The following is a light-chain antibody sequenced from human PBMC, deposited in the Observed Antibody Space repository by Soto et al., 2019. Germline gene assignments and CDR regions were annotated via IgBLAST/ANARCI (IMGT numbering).Light chain of an antibody. CDR1: SSDVGAYNY. CDR3: ASFTTSSTVV. V-gene: IGLV2-14*01. Sequence: QSALTQPASVSGSPGQSITISCTGTSSDVGAYNYVSWYQQHPGKAPKLMIYEVSRRPSGVSDRFSSSKSAHTASLTSSGLQGEEEADYYCASFTTSSTVVFGGGTKLTVL. J-gene: IGLJ3*02. CDR2: EVS.